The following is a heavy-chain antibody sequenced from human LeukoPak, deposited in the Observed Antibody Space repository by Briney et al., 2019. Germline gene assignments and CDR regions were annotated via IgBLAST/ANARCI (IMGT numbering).Heavy chain of an antibody. V-gene: IGHV3-74*01. Sequence: GGSLRLSCAASGFTFSSYWMHWVRRAPGKGLVWVSRINSDGSSTSYADSVKGRFTISRDNAKNTLYLQMNSLRAEDTAVYYCARDSSGYDFWSGYYSLDYWGQGTLVTVSS. CDR1: GFTFSSYW. J-gene: IGHJ4*02. D-gene: IGHD3-3*01. CDR2: INSDGSST. CDR3: ARDSSGYDFWSGYYSLDY.